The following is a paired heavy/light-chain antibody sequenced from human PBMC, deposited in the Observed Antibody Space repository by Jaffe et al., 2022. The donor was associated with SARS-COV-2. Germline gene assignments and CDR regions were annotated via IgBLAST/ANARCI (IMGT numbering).Heavy chain of an antibody. D-gene: IGHD3-3*01. CDR3: ARIQYDVLSGHYTMDV. CDR2: INPKSGAT. J-gene: IGHJ6*01. Sequence: QVQLLQSGAEVVKPGASVTVSCKASGYTFSDNYLHWVRQAPGQGLEWMGWINPKSGATNSAQKFQDWVSMTRDTSISTAYLELDKPTSDDTAVYFCARIQYDVLSGHYTMDVWGQGTPVTVSS. V-gene: IGHV1-2*04. CDR1: GYTFSDNY.
Light chain of an antibody. CDR2: GTI. J-gene: IGLJ3*02. CDR1: TGPVTNSHS. Sequence: QAVVTQEPSLTVSPGGTVTLTCGSSTGPVTNSHSPYWFQQKPGLAPRTLIYGTINKHSWTPARFSGSLLGGKAALTLSGAQPEDEADYYCLLSFTGDWVFGGGTKLTV. V-gene: IGLV7-46*01. CDR3: LLSFTGDWV.